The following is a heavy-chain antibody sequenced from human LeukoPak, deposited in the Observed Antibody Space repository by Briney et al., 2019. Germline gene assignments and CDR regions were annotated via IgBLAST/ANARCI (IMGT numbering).Heavy chain of an antibody. CDR3: ARPYSANWHPHPYRMDV. V-gene: IGHV1-18*04. D-gene: IGHD1-1*01. CDR2: VRPYNGDP. CDR1: GDIFRRYG. J-gene: IGHJ6*02. Sequence: ASVKVSCKGSGDIFRRYGVTWARQAPGQGPEWMGWVRPYNGDPEYAQKFQGRVTMSTDTYTDTSYMELRSLGSDDTAVYYCARPYSANWHPHPYRMDVWGQGTTVIVSS.